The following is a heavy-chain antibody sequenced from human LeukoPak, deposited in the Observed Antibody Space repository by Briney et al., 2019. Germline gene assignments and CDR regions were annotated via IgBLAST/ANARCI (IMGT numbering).Heavy chain of an antibody. CDR3: AKGRAKYQLLSKNWFDP. CDR1: GFTFDDYA. Sequence: TGGSLRLSCAASGFTFDDYAMHWVRQAPGKGLEWVSGISWNSGSIGYADSVKGRFTISRDNAKNSLYLQMNSLRAEDTALYYCAKGRAKYQLLSKNWFDPWGQGTLVTVSS. V-gene: IGHV3-9*01. J-gene: IGHJ5*02. D-gene: IGHD2-2*01. CDR2: ISWNSGSI.